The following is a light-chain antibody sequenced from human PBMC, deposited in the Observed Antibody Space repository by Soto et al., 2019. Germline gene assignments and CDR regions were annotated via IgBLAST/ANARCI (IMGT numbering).Light chain of an antibody. CDR3: SSYTSYTPVL. Sequence: QSALTQPASVSGSPGQSITISCTGTSSDVGTYTFVSWYQQHPGKAPKLMISEVSHRPSGVSNRFSGSKSGNTASLTISGLQSEDEADYYCSSYTSYTPVLFGGGTKLTVL. J-gene: IGLJ2*01. V-gene: IGLV2-14*01. CDR1: SSDVGTYTF. CDR2: EVS.